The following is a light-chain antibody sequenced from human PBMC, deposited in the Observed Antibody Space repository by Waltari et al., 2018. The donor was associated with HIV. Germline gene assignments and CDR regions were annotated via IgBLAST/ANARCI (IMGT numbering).Light chain of an antibody. V-gene: IGLV1-51*01. CDR1: SSKFGNDF. CDR2: DND. J-gene: IGLJ3*02. CDR3: GTGDTSLGAGV. Sequence: QSVLTQPPSVSAAPGQKVTISCSGSSSKFGNDFVSWYQNLPGAAPKLLIYDNDKRPSGISDRFSGSKSGTSATLGITGLQTGDEADYYCGTGDTSLGAGVFGGGTKLTVL.